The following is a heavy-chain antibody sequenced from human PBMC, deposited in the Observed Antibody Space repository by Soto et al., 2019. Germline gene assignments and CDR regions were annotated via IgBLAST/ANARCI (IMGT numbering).Heavy chain of an antibody. CDR1: GFTFSSYA. Sequence: LRLSCAASGFTFSSYAMSWVRQGPGKGLEWVSAISGSGGSTYYADSVKGRFTISRDNSKNTLYLQMNSLRAEDTAVYYCAKGMFYAARGWFDPWGQGTLVTVSS. D-gene: IGHD6-6*01. CDR3: AKGMFYAARGWFDP. CDR2: ISGSGGST. V-gene: IGHV3-23*01. J-gene: IGHJ5*02.